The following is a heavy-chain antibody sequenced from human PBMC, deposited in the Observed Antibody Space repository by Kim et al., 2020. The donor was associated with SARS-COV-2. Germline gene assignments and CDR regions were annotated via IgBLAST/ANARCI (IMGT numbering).Heavy chain of an antibody. CDR3: ARWRGSRGIGETSDCYDSGLDV. Sequence: GGSLRLSCKASGFTFSRHAIDWVRQAPGKGLEWVSSVSGSSTFKNYAESVRGRFTISRDTSTKTVFLQMTGLRVEDTAVYYCARWRGSRGIGETSDCYDSGLDVWGQGTTVIVSS. CDR1: GFTFSRHA. V-gene: IGHV3-21*01. D-gene: IGHD3-16*01. J-gene: IGHJ6*02. CDR2: VSGSSTFK.